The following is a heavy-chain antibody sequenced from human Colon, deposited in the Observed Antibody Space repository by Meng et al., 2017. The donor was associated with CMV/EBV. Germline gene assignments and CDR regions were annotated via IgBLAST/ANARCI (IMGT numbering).Heavy chain of an antibody. CDR1: GFTVSDVW. D-gene: IGHD4/OR15-4a*01. V-gene: IGHV3-15*07. CDR3: ATGGAQYDNY. J-gene: IGHJ4*02. Sequence: CAASGFTVSDVWMNWVRQVPGKGLEWVGRIKSKSAGGTTDYAAPVKGRFTISRDDSKNMFYLQMNSLRIEDTAMYYCATGGAQYDNYWGQGALVTVSS. CDR2: IKSKSAGGTT.